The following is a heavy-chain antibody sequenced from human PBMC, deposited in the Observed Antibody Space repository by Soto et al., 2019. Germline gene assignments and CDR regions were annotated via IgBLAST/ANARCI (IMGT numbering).Heavy chain of an antibody. CDR2: ISWNSGSI. CDR3: AKDVVAGQNGYYFDY. J-gene: IGHJ4*02. Sequence: EVQLVESGGGLVQPVRSLRLSCAASGFTFDDYAMHWVRQAPGKGLEWVSGISWNSGSIGYADSVKGRFTISRDNAKNSLYLQMNSLRAEDTALYYCAKDVVAGQNGYYFDYWGQGTLVTVSS. D-gene: IGHD6-19*01. V-gene: IGHV3-9*01. CDR1: GFTFDDYA.